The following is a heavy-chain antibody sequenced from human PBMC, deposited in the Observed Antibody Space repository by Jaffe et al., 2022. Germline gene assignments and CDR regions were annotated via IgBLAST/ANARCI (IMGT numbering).Heavy chain of an antibody. Sequence: EVQLVESGGGLVQPGRSLRLSCAASGFTFDDYAMHWVRQAPGKGLEWVSGISWNSGSIGYADSVKGRFTISRDNAKNSLYLQMNSLRAEDTALYYCAKDPASDLEGGWFDPWGQGTLVTVSS. CDR3: AKDPASDLEGGWFDP. CDR1: GFTFDDYA. V-gene: IGHV3-9*01. J-gene: IGHJ5*02. CDR2: ISWNSGSI. D-gene: IGHD2-21*02.